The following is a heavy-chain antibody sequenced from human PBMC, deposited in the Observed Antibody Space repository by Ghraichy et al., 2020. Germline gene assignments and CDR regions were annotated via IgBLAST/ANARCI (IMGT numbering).Heavy chain of an antibody. J-gene: IGHJ1*01. D-gene: IGHD3-22*01. V-gene: IGHV1-69*05. Sequence: SVKVSCKASGGTFSSYAISWVRQAPGQGLEWMGGIIPIFGTANYAQKFQGRVTITTDESTSTAYMELSSLRSEDTAVYYCARDNYYDSSGYYRDWGQGTLVTVSS. CDR2: IIPIFGTA. CDR3: ARDNYYDSSGYYRD. CDR1: GGTFSSYA.